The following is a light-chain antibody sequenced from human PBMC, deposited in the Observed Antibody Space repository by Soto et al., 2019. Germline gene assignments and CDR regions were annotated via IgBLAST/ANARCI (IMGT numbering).Light chain of an antibody. CDR3: QQYNTWPPIP. CDR2: GAS. J-gene: IGKJ5*01. CDR1: QSVSSN. V-gene: IGKV3-15*01. Sequence: EIVLTQSQATLSLSPGETATLSCRASQSVSSNLAWYQQKPGQAPRLLIYGASTRATGIPARFSGSGSGTEFTLTISSLQSEDFAVYYCQQYNTWPPIPFGQGTRLEIK.